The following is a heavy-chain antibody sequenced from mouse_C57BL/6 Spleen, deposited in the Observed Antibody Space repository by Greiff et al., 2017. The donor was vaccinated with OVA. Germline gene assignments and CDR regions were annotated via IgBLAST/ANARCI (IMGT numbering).Heavy chain of an antibody. J-gene: IGHJ1*03. Sequence: QVQLQQPGAELVKPGASVPLSCQASGYTFTSYWLHCVKPRPVHGLEWIGMIHPNSGSTNYNEKFKSKATLTVDKSSSTAYMQLSSLTSEDSAVYYCAREGVNTTVVAHWYFDVWGTGTTVTVSS. CDR2: IHPNSGST. D-gene: IGHD1-1*01. V-gene: IGHV1-64*01. CDR3: AREGVNTTVVAHWYFDV. CDR1: GYTFTSYW.